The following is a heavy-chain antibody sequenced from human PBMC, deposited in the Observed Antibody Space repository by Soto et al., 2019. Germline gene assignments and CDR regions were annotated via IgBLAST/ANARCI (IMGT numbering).Heavy chain of an antibody. D-gene: IGHD1-20*01. CDR3: AARYNWNHGRYGMDV. CDR2: IVVGSGNT. Sequence: ASVKVSCKASGFTFTSSAMQWVRRARGQRLEWIGWIVVGSGNTNYAQKFQERVTITRDMSTSTAYMELSSLRSEDTAVYYCAARYNWNHGRYGMDVWGQGTTVTVSS. V-gene: IGHV1-58*02. J-gene: IGHJ6*02. CDR1: GFTFTSSA.